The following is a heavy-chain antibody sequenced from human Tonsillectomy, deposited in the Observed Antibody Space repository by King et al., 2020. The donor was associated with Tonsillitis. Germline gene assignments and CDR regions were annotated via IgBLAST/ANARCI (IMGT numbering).Heavy chain of an antibody. CDR3: ARQRSSYDLGYYYYYMDV. D-gene: IGHD3-3*01. J-gene: IGHJ6*03. Sequence: QLVQSGAEVKKPGSSVNVSCKTSGGTFKSYTINWVRQAPGQGLEWVGGITPIFGPAKYAQKFQDRVTMTADESTSTAYLELSSLTSEDTAVYYCARQRSSYDLGYYYYYMDVWGTGTTVTVSS. CDR1: GGTFKSYT. V-gene: IGHV1-69*01. CDR2: ITPIFGPA.